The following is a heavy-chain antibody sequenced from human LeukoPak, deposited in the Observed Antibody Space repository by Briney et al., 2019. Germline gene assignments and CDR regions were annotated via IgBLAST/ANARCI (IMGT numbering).Heavy chain of an antibody. J-gene: IGHJ4*02. CDR3: ARRASSGYYYIDY. D-gene: IGHD3-22*01. CDR2: IYYSGST. V-gene: IGHV4-59*08. CDR1: GGSISSYY. Sequence: PSETLSLTCTVSGGSISSYYWIWIRQPPGKGLEWIGYIYYSGSTNYNPSLKSRVTISVDTSKNQFSLKLSSVTAADTAVYYCARRASSGYYYIDYWGQGTLVTVSS.